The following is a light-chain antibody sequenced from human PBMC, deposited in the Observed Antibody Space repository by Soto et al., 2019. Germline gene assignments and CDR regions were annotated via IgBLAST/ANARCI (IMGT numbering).Light chain of an antibody. Sequence: DIQMTQSPSTLSASVGDRVTITCRASQSISTRLAWYQQKPGKAPNLLIYDVSRLESGVPSRFSGGGSGTEFTLTISSLQHDDFATYYCHQYNSYPRTFGQGTKLEIK. CDR2: DVS. J-gene: IGKJ2*01. CDR1: QSISTR. CDR3: HQYNSYPRT. V-gene: IGKV1-5*01.